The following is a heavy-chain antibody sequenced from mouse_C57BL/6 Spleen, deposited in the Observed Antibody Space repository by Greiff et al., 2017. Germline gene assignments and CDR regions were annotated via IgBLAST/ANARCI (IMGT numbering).Heavy chain of an antibody. J-gene: IGHJ2*01. Sequence: EVQLKESGGGLVKPGGSLKLSCAASGFTFSSYAMSWVRQTPEKRLEWVATISDGGSYTYYPDNVKGRFTISRDNAKNNLYLQMSHLKSEDTAMYYCAKFTTAFDYWGQGTTLTVSS. D-gene: IGHD1-2*01. CDR2: ISDGGSYT. CDR1: GFTFSSYA. CDR3: AKFTTAFDY. V-gene: IGHV5-4*01.